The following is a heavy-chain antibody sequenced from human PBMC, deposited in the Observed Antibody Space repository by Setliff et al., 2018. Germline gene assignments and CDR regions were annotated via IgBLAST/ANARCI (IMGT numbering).Heavy chain of an antibody. CDR1: GYSFTSYW. D-gene: IGHD6-19*01. CDR3: VRRASGWFPLDS. V-gene: IGHV5-51*01. Sequence: GESLKISCKGSGYSFTSYWIGWVRQMPGKGLEWMGMIYPSDSDTRYSPSFQGHVTISADESNDTAYLQWISLKPSDTAIYYCVRRASGWFPLDSWGQGTLVTVSS. CDR2: IYPSDSDT. J-gene: IGHJ4*02.